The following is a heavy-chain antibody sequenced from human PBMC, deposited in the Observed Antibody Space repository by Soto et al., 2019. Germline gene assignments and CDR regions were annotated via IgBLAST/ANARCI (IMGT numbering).Heavy chain of an antibody. J-gene: IGHJ4*02. D-gene: IGHD6-6*01. CDR1: GGSISSYY. CDR3: ARDLKGYSSSSTNFDY. CDR2: TYTSGST. Sequence: SETLSLTCTVSGGSISSYYWSWIRQPAGKGLEWIGRTYTSGSTNYNPSLKSRVTMSVDTSKNQFSLKLSSVTAADTAVYYCARDLKGYSSSSTNFDYWGQGTLVTVSS. V-gene: IGHV4-4*07.